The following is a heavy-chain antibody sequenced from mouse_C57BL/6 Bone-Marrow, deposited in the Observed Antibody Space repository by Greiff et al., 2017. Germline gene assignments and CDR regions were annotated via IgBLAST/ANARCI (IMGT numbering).Heavy chain of an antibody. CDR2: ISNGGGST. D-gene: IGHD2-3*01. CDR3: ARLVDGYFLAY. Sequence: EVQLVESGGGLVQPGGSLKLSCAASGFTFSDYYMYWVRQTPEKRLEWVAYISNGGGSTYYPDTVKGRFTISRDNAKNTLYLQMSRLKSEDTAMYYCARLVDGYFLAYWGQGTLVTVSA. V-gene: IGHV5-12*01. J-gene: IGHJ3*01. CDR1: GFTFSDYY.